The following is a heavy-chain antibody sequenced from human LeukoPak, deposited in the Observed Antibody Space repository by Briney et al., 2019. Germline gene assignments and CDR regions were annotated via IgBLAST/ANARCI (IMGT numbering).Heavy chain of an antibody. D-gene: IGHD6-19*01. CDR2: ISYDGSNK. CDR1: GFTFSSYA. V-gene: IGHV3-30*04. J-gene: IGHJ4*02. Sequence: GRSLRLSCAASGFTFSSYAMHWVRQAPGKGLEWVAVISYDGSNKYYADSVKGRFTISRDNSKNTLYLQVNSLRAEDTAVYYCARDKGPFRAVAGQFDYWGQGTLVTVSS. CDR3: ARDKGPFRAVAGQFDY.